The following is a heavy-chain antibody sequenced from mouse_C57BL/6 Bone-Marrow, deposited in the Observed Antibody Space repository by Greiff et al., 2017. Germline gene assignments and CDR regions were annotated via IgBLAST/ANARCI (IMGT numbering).Heavy chain of an antibody. CDR2: IDPSDSYT. V-gene: IGHV1-50*01. CDR1: GYTFTSYW. Sequence: QVQLQQPGAELVKPGASVKLSCKASGYTFTSYWMQWVKQRPGQGLEWIGEIDPSDSYTNYNQKFKGKATLTVDTSSSTAYMQLSSLTSEDSAVYYCARIDYSPGRFAYWGQGTLLTVSA. CDR3: ARIDYSPGRFAY. J-gene: IGHJ3*01. D-gene: IGHD2-12*01.